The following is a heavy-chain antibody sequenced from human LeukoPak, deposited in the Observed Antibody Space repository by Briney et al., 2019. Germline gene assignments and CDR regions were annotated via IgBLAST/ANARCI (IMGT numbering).Heavy chain of an antibody. Sequence: KPSETLSLTCAVSGYSISSGYYWGWIRQHPGKGLEWIGSIYHSGSTYYNPSLKSRVTISVDTSKNQFSLKLSSVTAADTAVYYCASLSTIVGATAAFDIWGQGTMVTVSS. D-gene: IGHD1-26*01. J-gene: IGHJ3*02. CDR1: GYSISSGYY. CDR3: ASLSTIVGATAAFDI. CDR2: IYHSGST. V-gene: IGHV4-38-2*01.